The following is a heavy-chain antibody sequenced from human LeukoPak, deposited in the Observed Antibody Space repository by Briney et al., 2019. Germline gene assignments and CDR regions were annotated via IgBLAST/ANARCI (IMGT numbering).Heavy chain of an antibody. CDR3: AKVQLGIGVDY. D-gene: IGHD7-27*01. CDR2: ISDGGSRT. CDR1: GFSFSRYA. J-gene: IGHJ4*02. Sequence: GGSLRLSCAASGFSFSRYAVSWVRQARGKGLEWVSGISDGGSRTYYADSVKGWFTISRDDSKNTLYLQMNSLRAEDTAVYYCAKVQLGIGVDYWGQGTLVTVSS. V-gene: IGHV3-23*01.